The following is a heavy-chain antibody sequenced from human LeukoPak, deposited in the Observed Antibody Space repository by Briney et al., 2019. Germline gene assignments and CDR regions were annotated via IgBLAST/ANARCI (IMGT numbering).Heavy chain of an antibody. D-gene: IGHD5-12*01. Sequence: AGSLRLSCAASGITFSSYGMHWVRQAPGKGLEWVAVIWYDGSNKYYADSVKGRFTISRDNSKNTLYLQMNSLRAEDTAVYYCARDMGLRNVSSPWYYYYGMDVWGKGTTVTVSS. J-gene: IGHJ6*04. CDR2: IWYDGSNK. CDR3: ARDMGLRNVSSPWYYYYGMDV. V-gene: IGHV3-33*01. CDR1: GITFSSYG.